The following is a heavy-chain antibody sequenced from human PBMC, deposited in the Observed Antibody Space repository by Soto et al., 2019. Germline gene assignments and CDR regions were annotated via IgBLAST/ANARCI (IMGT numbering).Heavy chain of an antibody. V-gene: IGHV1-69*13. CDR1: GGTFSIYA. CDR3: ARDRRDGYNSYYYYGMDV. D-gene: IGHD5-12*01. Sequence: SVKVSCKASGGTFSIYAISCVLQSPLQGLDWMGGIIPIFGTANYAQKFQGRVTITADESTSTAYMELSSLRSEDTAVYYCARDRRDGYNSYYYYGMDVWGQGTTVTVSS. J-gene: IGHJ6*02. CDR2: IIPIFGTA.